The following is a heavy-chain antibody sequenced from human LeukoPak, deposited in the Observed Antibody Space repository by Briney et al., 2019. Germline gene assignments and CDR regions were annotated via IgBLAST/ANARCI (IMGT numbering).Heavy chain of an antibody. Sequence: GGSLRLSCAASGFTFSSYGMHWVRQAPGKGLEWVAVIWYDGSNKYYADSAKGRSTTSRDNSKNTLYLQMNSLRAEDTAVYYCARDLDYSSGYYYYGMDVWGQGTTVTVSS. D-gene: IGHD4-11*01. V-gene: IGHV3-33*01. CDR3: ARDLDYSSGYYYYGMDV. CDR2: IWYDGSNK. J-gene: IGHJ6*02. CDR1: GFTFSSYG.